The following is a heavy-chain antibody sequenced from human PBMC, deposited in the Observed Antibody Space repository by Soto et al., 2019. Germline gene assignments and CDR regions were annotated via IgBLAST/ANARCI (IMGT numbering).Heavy chain of an antibody. V-gene: IGHV3-30-3*01. CDR3: ASASRGREDRLLSV. D-gene: IGHD2-2*01. J-gene: IGHJ4*02. Sequence: QVQLVESGGGVVQPGRSLRLSCAASGFTFSSYAMHWVRQAPGKGLEWVAVISYDGSNKYYADSVKGRFTISSDNSKKTLYLQMTSLRAEDTAVYYCASASRGREDRLLSVWGQGTLVTVSS. CDR2: ISYDGSNK. CDR1: GFTFSSYA.